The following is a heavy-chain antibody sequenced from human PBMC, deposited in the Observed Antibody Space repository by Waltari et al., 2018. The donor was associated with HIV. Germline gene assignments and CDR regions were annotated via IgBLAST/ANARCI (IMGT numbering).Heavy chain of an antibody. CDR2: IYYSGST. CDR3: ARDHATIFGGGGRDYGMDV. D-gene: IGHD3-3*01. V-gene: IGHV4-31*03. Sequence: QVQLQESGPGLVKPSQTLSLTCTVSGGSIRSGGYYWSWIRQPHGKGLEWIGYIYYSGSTYYNPSLKSRVTISVDTSKNQFSLKLSSVTAADTAVYYCARDHATIFGGGGRDYGMDVWGQGTTVTVSS. J-gene: IGHJ6*02. CDR1: GGSIRSGGYY.